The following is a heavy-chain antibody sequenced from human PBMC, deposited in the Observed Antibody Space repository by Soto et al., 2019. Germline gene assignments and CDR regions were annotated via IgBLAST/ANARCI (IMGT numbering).Heavy chain of an antibody. V-gene: IGHV3-23*01. J-gene: IGHJ3*02. CDR2: ISGSGGST. Sequence: GGSLRLSCAASGFTFSSYAMSWVRQAPGKGPEWVSAISGSGGSTYYADSVKGRFTISRDNSKNTLYLQMNSLRAEDTAVYYCAKDGSVVVAARRGNAFDIWGQGTMVTVSS. CDR3: AKDGSVVVAARRGNAFDI. D-gene: IGHD2-15*01. CDR1: GFTFSSYA.